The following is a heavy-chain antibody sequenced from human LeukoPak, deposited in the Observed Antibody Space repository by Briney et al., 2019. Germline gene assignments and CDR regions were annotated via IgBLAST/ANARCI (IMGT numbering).Heavy chain of an antibody. J-gene: IGHJ6*02. CDR1: GASVSSGSYY. CDR3: AKDESPSMIVVVNYGMDV. Sequence: SETLSLTCTVSGASVSSGSYYWSWIRQPPGKGLEWIGYIYNSGSTNYNPSLKSRVTILVDTSKNQFSLKLSSVTAADTAVYYCAKDESPSMIVVVNYGMDVWGQGTTVTVSS. CDR2: IYNSGST. D-gene: IGHD3-22*01. V-gene: IGHV4-61*01.